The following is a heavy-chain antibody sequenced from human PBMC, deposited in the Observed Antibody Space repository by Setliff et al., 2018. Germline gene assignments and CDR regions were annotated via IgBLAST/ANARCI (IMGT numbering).Heavy chain of an antibody. CDR2: ISWNGGSL. J-gene: IGHJ4*02. D-gene: IGHD3-3*01. V-gene: IGHV3-9*01. CDR3: AKDLASWSPDR. Sequence: GGSLRLSCAASGFTFDDYAMHWVRQAPGKGLEWVSGISWNGGSLGYADSVKGRFTISRDNAKNSLYLQMNSLRPEDTALYYCAKDLASWSPDRWGLGTLVTVSS. CDR1: GFTFDDYA.